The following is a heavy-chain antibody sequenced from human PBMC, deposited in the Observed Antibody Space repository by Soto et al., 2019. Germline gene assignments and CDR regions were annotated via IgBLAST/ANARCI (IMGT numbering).Heavy chain of an antibody. D-gene: IGHD1-26*01. J-gene: IGHJ3*02. CDR2: IKQDGGEK. Sequence: GGSLRLSCAASGFTFSDYHMNWVRQAPGKGLEWVASIKQDGGEKYYVGSVKGRFTTSRDNAKNSLYLQMNSLRAEDTAVYYCARGGATPWVFDIWGQGTMVTVSS. CDR1: GFTFSDYH. V-gene: IGHV3-7*01. CDR3: ARGGATPWVFDI.